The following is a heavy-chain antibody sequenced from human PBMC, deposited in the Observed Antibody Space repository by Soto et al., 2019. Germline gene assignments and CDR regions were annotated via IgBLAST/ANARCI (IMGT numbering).Heavy chain of an antibody. CDR1: SGSFSGYY. V-gene: IGHV4-34*01. D-gene: IGHD2-21*02. Sequence: SGTLSNTCAVYSGSFSGYYWSWIRQPPGKGLEWIGEINHSGSTNYNPSLKSRVTISVDTSKNQFSLKLSSVTAADTAVYYCARGFAYGGNSEDSDYWGQGTLVTVSS. CDR2: INHSGST. J-gene: IGHJ4*02. CDR3: ARGFAYGGNSEDSDY.